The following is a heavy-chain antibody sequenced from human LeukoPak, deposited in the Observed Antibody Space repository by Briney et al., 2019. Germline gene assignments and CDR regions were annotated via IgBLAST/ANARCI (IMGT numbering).Heavy chain of an antibody. CDR3: ARVRAYYYGSGRAPYYYMDV. V-gene: IGHV4-34*01. Sequence: MSSETLSLTCAVYGGSFSGYYWSWIRQRPGKGREWIGEINHSGSTNYNPSLKSRVTISVDTSKNQFSLKLSSVTAADTAVYYCARVRAYYYGSGRAPYYYMDVWGKGTTVTVSS. CDR1: GGSFSGYY. J-gene: IGHJ6*03. D-gene: IGHD3-10*01. CDR2: INHSGST.